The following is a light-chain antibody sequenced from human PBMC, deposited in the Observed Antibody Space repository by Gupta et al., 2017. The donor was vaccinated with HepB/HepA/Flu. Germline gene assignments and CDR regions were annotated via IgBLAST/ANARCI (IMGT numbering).Light chain of an antibody. CDR1: SSDVGGYNY. CDR2: DVS. Sequence: TISCTGTSSDVGGYNYVSWYQQHPVKAPKLMIYDVSNRPSGVSNRFSGSKSGNTASLTISGLQAEEEADYYCISYTSSSTLGVFGGGTKLTVL. V-gene: IGLV2-14*03. J-gene: IGLJ2*01. CDR3: ISYTSSSTLGV.